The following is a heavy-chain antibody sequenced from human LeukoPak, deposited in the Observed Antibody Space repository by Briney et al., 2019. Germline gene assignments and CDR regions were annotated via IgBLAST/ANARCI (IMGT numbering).Heavy chain of an antibody. V-gene: IGHV3-21*01. D-gene: IGHD3-10*01. J-gene: IGHJ5*02. CDR3: ARLEGSGKLGWFDP. CDR2: ISSSSSYI. CDR1: GFTFSSYS. Sequence: PGGSLRLSCAASGFTFSSYSMNWVRQAPGKGLGWVSSISSSSSYIYYADSVKGRFTISRDNAKNSLYLQMNSLRAEDTAVYYCARLEGSGKLGWFDPWGQGTLVTVSS.